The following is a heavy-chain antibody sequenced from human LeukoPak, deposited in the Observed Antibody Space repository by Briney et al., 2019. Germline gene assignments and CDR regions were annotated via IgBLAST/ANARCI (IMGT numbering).Heavy chain of an antibody. J-gene: IGHJ4*02. CDR2: ISWNSGSI. CDR1: GFTFDNFA. Sequence: PGRSLRLSCAASGFTFDNFAMHWVRQAPGKGLEWVSGISWNSGSIGYADSVKGRFTISRDNAKNSLYLQMNSLRAEDTALYYCAKVAAIYVGYYFDYWGQGTLVTVSS. D-gene: IGHD5-18*01. V-gene: IGHV3-9*01. CDR3: AKVAAIYVGYYFDY.